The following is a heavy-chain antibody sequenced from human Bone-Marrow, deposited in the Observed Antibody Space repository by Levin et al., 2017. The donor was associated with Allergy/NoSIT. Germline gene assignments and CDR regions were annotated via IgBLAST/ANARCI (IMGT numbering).Heavy chain of an antibody. CDR2: IIPIFGTA. CDR1: GGTFSTYA. J-gene: IGHJ4*02. CDR3: ASGYGGNSVAYHFDY. Sequence: PSASVKVSCKASGGTFSTYALSWVRQAPGQGLEWIGGIIPIFGTADYAPKFQGRVTITADESTSTSYLELSSLRSDDTAVYYCASGYGGNSVAYHFDYWGQGTLVTVSS. V-gene: IGHV1-69*13. D-gene: IGHD4-23*01.